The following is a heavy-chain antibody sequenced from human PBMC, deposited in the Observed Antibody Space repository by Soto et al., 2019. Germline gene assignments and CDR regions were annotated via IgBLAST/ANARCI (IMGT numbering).Heavy chain of an antibody. CDR2: IWYDGSNK. Sequence: QVQLVESGGGVVQPGRSLRLSCAASGFTFSSYGMHWVRQAPGKGLEWVAVIWYDGSNKYYADSVKGRFTISRDNSKNTRYLQMNSLRAEDTAVYYCARDRDSSGWYFGYWGQGTLVTVSS. V-gene: IGHV3-33*01. CDR3: ARDRDSSGWYFGY. CDR1: GFTFSSYG. D-gene: IGHD6-19*01. J-gene: IGHJ4*02.